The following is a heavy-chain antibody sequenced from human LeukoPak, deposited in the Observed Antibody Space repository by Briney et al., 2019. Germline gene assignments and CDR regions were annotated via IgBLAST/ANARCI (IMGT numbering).Heavy chain of an antibody. V-gene: IGHV1-69*13. Sequence: GASVKVSCKASGGTFSSYAISWVRQAPGQGLEWMGGIIPIFGTANYAQKFQGRVTITADESTSTAYMELSSLRSDDTAVYYCAREEGDYYDSSGYEDYWGQGTLVTVSS. D-gene: IGHD3-22*01. J-gene: IGHJ4*02. CDR2: IIPIFGTA. CDR1: GGTFSSYA. CDR3: AREEGDYYDSSGYEDY.